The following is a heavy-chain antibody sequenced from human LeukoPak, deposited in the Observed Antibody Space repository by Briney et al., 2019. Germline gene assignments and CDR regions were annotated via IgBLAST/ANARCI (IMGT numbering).Heavy chain of an antibody. V-gene: IGHV3-7*01. CDR2: IKQDGSEK. CDR1: GFTFTSYW. J-gene: IGHJ4*02. CDR3: ARVETRTQTGDANY. Sequence: GGSLRLSCAASGFTFTSYWMSWVRQAPGKGLEWVANIKQDGSEKYYVDSVKGRFTISRDNAKNSLYLQMNSLRAEDTAVYYCARVETRTQTGDANYWGQGTLVTVSS. D-gene: IGHD7-27*01.